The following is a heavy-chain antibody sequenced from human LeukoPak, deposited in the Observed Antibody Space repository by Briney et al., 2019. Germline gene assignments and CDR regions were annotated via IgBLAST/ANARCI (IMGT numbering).Heavy chain of an antibody. CDR3: TRVVNGGHFDY. J-gene: IGHJ4*02. CDR2: VYHTGAS. Sequence: SETLSLTCSVSGASINNYYWTCIRQPPGKGLEWIEYVYHTGASGYHPSLKSRVAMSLDTSKNQVSLNLRSVTAPDTAVYFCTRVVNGGHFDYWGQGTLVTVS. V-gene: IGHV4-59*01. D-gene: IGHD2-8*01. CDR1: GASINNYY.